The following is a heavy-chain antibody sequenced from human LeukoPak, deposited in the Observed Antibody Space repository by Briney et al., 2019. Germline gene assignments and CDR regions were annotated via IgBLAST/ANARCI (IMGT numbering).Heavy chain of an antibody. CDR3: AKGSGSFWNYFDY. D-gene: IGHD3-10*01. Sequence: AGSLTLSWAASGFTVSSYAMSWVRQAPGKGLEWVSSITGSGGSTYYADSGKGRFTISRDNSKNTLYLQMNSLRAEDTAVYYCAKGSGSFWNYFDYWGQRTLVTVSS. CDR2: ITGSGGST. J-gene: IGHJ4*02. V-gene: IGHV3-23*01. CDR1: GFTVSSYA.